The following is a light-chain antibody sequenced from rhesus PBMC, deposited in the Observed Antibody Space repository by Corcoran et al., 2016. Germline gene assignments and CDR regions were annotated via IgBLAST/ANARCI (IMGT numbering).Light chain of an antibody. CDR3: QPYSSRPPT. CDR1: QSINNW. V-gene: IGKV1-22*01. J-gene: IGKJ1*01. CDR2: KAS. Sequence: DIQMTQSPSSLSASAGDKVTITCRASQSINNWVAWYQQKPGKAPQLLIYKASSLQSGVTSRFSGSGAGTDFTLTISSLQSEGFATYSCQPYSSRPPTFGLGPKVDI.